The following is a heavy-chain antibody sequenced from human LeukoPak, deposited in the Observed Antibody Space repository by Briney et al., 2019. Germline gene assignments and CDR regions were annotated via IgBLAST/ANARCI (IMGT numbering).Heavy chain of an antibody. CDR2: IRYDGNNK. D-gene: IGHD5-12*01. V-gene: IGHV3-30*02. CDR3: ARGYSGYEY. J-gene: IGHJ4*02. CDR1: GFTFSNSY. Sequence: GGSLRLSCAASGFTFSNSYMHWVRQAPGKGLEWVAYIRYDGNNKYYADSVKGRFTISRDNSKNTLYLQLNSLRAEDTAVYYCARGYSGYEYWGQGTLDTVSS.